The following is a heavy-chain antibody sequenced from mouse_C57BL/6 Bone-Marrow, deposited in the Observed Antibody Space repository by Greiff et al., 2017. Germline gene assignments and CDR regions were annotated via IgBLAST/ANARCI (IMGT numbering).Heavy chain of an antibody. D-gene: IGHD2-5*01. Sequence: VQLQQPGAELVKPGASVKLSCKASGYTFTSYWMHWVKQRPGQGLEWIGMIHPNSGSTNYNEKFKSKATLTVDKSSSTAYMQLSSLTSEDSAVYYCARLSYYSNPGFAYWGQGTLVTVSA. CDR1: GYTFTSYW. CDR3: ARLSYYSNPGFAY. J-gene: IGHJ3*01. CDR2: IHPNSGST. V-gene: IGHV1-64*01.